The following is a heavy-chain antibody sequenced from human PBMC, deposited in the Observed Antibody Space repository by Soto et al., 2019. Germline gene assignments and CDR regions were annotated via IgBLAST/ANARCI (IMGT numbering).Heavy chain of an antibody. CDR1: GFSVSNTY. D-gene: IGHD6-25*01. CDR3: ARDRSDSSRADSFDI. J-gene: IGHJ3*02. V-gene: IGHV3-53*01. Sequence: GGSLRLSCAVSGFSVSNTYMSWVRQAPGKGLEWVSVIYRGIATHYADSVKGRFTISRDNSKNAVYLQMNSLRAEDTAVYYCARDRSDSSRADSFDIWGQGTMVTVSS. CDR2: IYRGIAT.